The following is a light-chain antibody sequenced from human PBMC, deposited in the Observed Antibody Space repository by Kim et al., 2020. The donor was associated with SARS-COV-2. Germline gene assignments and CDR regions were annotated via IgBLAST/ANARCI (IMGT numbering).Light chain of an antibody. V-gene: IGLV2-14*03. J-gene: IGLJ1*01. CDR3: NSYTTSNTYV. CDR2: DVN. CDR1: SSDVGTYNF. Sequence: QSALTQPASVSGSPGQSITISCTGTSSDVGTYNFVSWYQQHPGKAPKLMIYDVNNRPSGVSNRFSGSKSGNTASLTISGLQVEDEADYYCNSYTTSNTYVFGSGTKVTVL.